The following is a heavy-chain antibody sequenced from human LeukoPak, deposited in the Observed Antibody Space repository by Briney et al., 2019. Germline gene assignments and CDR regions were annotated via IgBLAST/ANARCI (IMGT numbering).Heavy chain of an antibody. J-gene: IGHJ4*02. Sequence: GGSLRLSCAASGFTFSSYWMSWVRQAPGKGLEWVANIKQDGSEKYYVDSVKGRFTISRDNAKNSLYLQMNSLRAEDTAVYYCARDGYSSGSYYFDYWGQGTLVTVSS. V-gene: IGHV3-7*01. CDR3: ARDGYSSGSYYFDY. D-gene: IGHD6-19*01. CDR2: IKQDGSEK. CDR1: GFTFSSYW.